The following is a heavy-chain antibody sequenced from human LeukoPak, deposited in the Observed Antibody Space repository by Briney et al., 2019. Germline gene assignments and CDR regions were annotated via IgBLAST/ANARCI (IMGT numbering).Heavy chain of an antibody. CDR3: AKEYYYGSGSYIPDY. CDR1: GFTFSSYG. Sequence: PGGSLRLSCAASGFTFSSYGMHWVRQAPDKGLEWVAVISYDGSNKYYADSVKGRFTISRDNSKNTLYLQMNSLRAEDTAVYYCAKEYYYGSGSYIPDYWGQGTLVTVSS. CDR2: ISYDGSNK. D-gene: IGHD3-10*01. J-gene: IGHJ4*02. V-gene: IGHV3-30*18.